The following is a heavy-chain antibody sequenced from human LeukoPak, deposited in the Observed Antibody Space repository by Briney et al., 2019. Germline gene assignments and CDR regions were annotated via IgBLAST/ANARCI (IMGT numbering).Heavy chain of an antibody. Sequence: ASVKVSCKASGYTFTSYGISWVRQAPGQGLEWMGWIGAYNGNTNYAQKLQGRVTMTTDTSTSTAYMELRSLRSDDTAVYYCARTTPRCGGDCYFYYYYYYMDVWGKGTTVTVSS. CDR3: ARTTPRCGGDCYFYYYYYYMDV. D-gene: IGHD2-21*01. CDR2: IGAYNGNT. CDR1: GYTFTSYG. J-gene: IGHJ6*03. V-gene: IGHV1-18*01.